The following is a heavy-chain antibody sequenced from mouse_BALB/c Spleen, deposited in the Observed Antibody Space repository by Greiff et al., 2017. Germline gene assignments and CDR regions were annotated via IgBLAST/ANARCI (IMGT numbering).Heavy chain of an antibody. V-gene: IGHV1-54*01. CDR1: GYAFTNYL. J-gene: IGHJ2*01. CDR3: ARRAVGYYFDY. CDR2: INPGSGGT. Sequence: QVQLQQSGAELVRPGTSVKVSCKASGYAFTNYLIEWVKQRPGQGLEWIGVINPGSGGTNYNEKFKGKATLTADKSSSTAYMQLSSLTSDDSAVYFCARRAVGYYFDYWGQGTTLTVSS. D-gene: IGHD1-1*01.